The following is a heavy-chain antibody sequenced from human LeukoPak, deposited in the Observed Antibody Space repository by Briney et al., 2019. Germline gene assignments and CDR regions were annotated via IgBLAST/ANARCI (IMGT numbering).Heavy chain of an antibody. V-gene: IGHV5-51*01. CDR3: ARRSPPQLRFLEGTLDY. J-gene: IGHJ4*02. D-gene: IGHD3-3*01. Sequence: GESLKISCKGSGYSFTSYWIGWVRQMTGKGLEWMGIIYPGDSDTRYSPSFQGQVTISADKSISTAYLQWSSLKASDTAMYYCARRSPPQLRFLEGTLDYWGQGTLVTASS. CDR2: IYPGDSDT. CDR1: GYSFTSYW.